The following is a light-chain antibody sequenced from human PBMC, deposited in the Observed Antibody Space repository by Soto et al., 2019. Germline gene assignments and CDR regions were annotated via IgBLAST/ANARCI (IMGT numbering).Light chain of an antibody. Sequence: AIQMTQSPSSLSASVGDRVTITCRASQDIRNDLGWYQQKPGKTPKLLIFAASSLQSGVPSRFSGSGSGTDFTLTISSLQPEDFATYYCLQAFNYPWTFDQGTKVEIE. V-gene: IGKV1-6*01. CDR1: QDIRND. CDR3: LQAFNYPWT. CDR2: AAS. J-gene: IGKJ1*01.